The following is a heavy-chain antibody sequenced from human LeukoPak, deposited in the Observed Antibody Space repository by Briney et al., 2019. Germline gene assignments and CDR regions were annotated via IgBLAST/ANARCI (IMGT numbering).Heavy chain of an antibody. D-gene: IGHD3-22*01. CDR2: INPNTGGT. J-gene: IGHJ4*02. Sequence: ASVKVSCKSSGYTFTGYYIHWVRQAPGQGLEWMGWINPNTGGTNYAQKFQGRVTMTRDTSITTAYMELTRLTSDDPALYYSARTGAYYSGMYYFDYWGQGSLVTVSS. V-gene: IGHV1-2*02. CDR3: ARTGAYYSGMYYFDY. CDR1: GYTFTGYY.